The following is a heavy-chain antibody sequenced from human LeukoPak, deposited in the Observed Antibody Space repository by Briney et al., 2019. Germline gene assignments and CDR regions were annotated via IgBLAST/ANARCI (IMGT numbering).Heavy chain of an antibody. CDR3: ARGLPYYYGSGSQGGWFDP. CDR2: ISYDGSNK. CDR1: GFTFSSYA. D-gene: IGHD3-10*01. Sequence: GGSLRLSCAASGFTFSSYAMHWVRQAPGKGLEWVAVISYDGSNKYYADSVKGRFTISRDNSKNTLYLQMNSLRAEDTAVYYCARGLPYYYGSGSQGGWFDPWGQGTLVTVSS. V-gene: IGHV3-30*04. J-gene: IGHJ5*02.